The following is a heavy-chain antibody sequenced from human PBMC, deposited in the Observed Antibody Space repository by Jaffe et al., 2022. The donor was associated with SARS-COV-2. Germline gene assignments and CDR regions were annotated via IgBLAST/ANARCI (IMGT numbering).Heavy chain of an antibody. J-gene: IGHJ6*02. CDR1: GYTLTSFH. CDR3: ARTQGHYYGMDV. CDR2: ITPGSGNT. Sequence: QVRLVQSGAEVKKPGASVKVSCKAFGYTLTSFHMHWVRQAPGQGPEWVGIITPGSGNTRSAQKFQGRVTLTSDTSTGTVYMELRSLGSEDTAVYYCARTQGHYYGMDVWGQGTTVTVSS. V-gene: IGHV1-46*01.